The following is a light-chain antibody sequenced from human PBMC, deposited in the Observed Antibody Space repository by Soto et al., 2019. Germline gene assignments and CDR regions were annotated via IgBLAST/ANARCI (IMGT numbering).Light chain of an antibody. V-gene: IGKV3-11*01. CDR2: DTS. CDR1: QSVTSY. Sequence: EIVLTQSPGTLSLSPWERATLSFMASQSVTSYLAWYQQKPGQAPRLLIYDTSNRATGIPARFSGSGSGTDFTLTISSLEPEDFAVYYCQQHSNWPPSITFGQGTRLEIK. CDR3: QQHSNWPPSIT. J-gene: IGKJ5*01.